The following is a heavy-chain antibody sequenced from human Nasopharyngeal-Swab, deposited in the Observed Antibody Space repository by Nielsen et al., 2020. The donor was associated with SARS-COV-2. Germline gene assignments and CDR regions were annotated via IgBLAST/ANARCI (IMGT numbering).Heavy chain of an antibody. CDR1: GFSITYRF. CDR3: ASGQCINGVCNPTDGLDV. D-gene: IGHD2-8*01. J-gene: IGHJ6*02. Sequence: SVKVSCKASGFSITYRFLHWMRQAPGQALEWMGWITPSNVNAKYAQKFQGRVSITRDGSRTTASLELSSLRPDDTAMYFCASGQCINGVCNPTDGLDVWGQGTSVTVS. V-gene: IGHV1-45*02. CDR2: ITPSNVNA.